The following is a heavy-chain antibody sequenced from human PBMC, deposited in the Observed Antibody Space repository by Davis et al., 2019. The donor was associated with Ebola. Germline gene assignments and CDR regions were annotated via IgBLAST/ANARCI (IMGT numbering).Heavy chain of an antibody. CDR1: GGSISSSDYY. CDR3: AGAWVTHSWFHP. J-gene: IGHJ5*02. D-gene: IGHD2-21*02. CDR2: ISHSGST. V-gene: IGHV4-39*07. Sequence: MPSETLSLTCTVSGGSISSSDYYWGWIRQPPGKGLEWIGSISHSGSTYYNPSLKSRVTISVDTSKNQFSLKLSPVTAADTATYFCAGAWVTHSWFHPWGQGTQVTVSS.